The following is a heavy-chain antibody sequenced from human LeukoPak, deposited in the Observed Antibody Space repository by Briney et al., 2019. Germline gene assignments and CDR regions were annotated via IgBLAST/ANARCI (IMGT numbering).Heavy chain of an antibody. CDR3: ARCDEQWLGDFDY. D-gene: IGHD6-19*01. CDR2: MNPNSGDT. Sequence: ASVKVSCKASGYTFTDYYIHWVRQAPGQGLEWMAWMNPNSGDTSYAQKFQGRVTMTRDTSISTAYMELSRLRSDDTAVYYCARCDEQWLGDFDYWGQGTLVTVSS. CDR1: GYTFTDYY. J-gene: IGHJ4*02. V-gene: IGHV1-2*02.